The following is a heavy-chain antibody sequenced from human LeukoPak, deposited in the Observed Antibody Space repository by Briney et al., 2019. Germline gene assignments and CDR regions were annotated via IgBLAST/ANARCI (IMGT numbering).Heavy chain of an antibody. Sequence: GGSLRLSCAASGFTFRTYAMHWVRQPPGKGLEWVAVESYDGRNKYYADSVKGRFTISRDNSKNTLFLQMNSLRAEDTAVYYCARDWYNYGSGTYSSSMDVWGGGTTVTVSS. CDR2: ESYDGRNK. CDR3: ARDWYNYGSGTYSSSMDV. V-gene: IGHV3-30*04. D-gene: IGHD3-10*01. J-gene: IGHJ6*01. CDR1: GFTFRTYA.